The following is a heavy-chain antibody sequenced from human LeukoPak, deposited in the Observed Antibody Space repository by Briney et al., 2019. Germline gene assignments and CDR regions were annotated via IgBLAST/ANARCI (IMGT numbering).Heavy chain of an antibody. J-gene: IGHJ4*02. CDR2: ISGSGSGT. D-gene: IGHD5-18*01. CDR1: GFTFSSYV. Sequence: GGSLRLSCAASGFTFSSYVMSWVRQASGKGLEWVSGISGSGSGTYYADSVKGRFTISRDNSKNTLYLQMNSLRAEDTAVYYCARQAMVNVWGQGTLVTVSS. V-gene: IGHV3-23*01. CDR3: ARQAMVNV.